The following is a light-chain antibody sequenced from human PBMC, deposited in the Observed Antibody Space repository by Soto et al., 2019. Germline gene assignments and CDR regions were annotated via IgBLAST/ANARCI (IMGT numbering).Light chain of an antibody. CDR3: RQRYNWLIT. Sequence: IGLTHSPATLSSLPGDRVTLSCRASHTIDNTLAWYQQKPGQAPRLLIYADSNRATGVPARFSGSGSGTDFTLTISSLEPEDFSVYYCRQRYNWLITFGQGTRLEI. J-gene: IGKJ5*01. V-gene: IGKV3-11*01. CDR2: ADS. CDR1: HTIDNT.